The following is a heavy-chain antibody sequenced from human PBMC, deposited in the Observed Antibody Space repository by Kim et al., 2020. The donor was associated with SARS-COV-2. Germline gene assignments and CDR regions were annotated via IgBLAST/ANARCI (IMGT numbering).Heavy chain of an antibody. CDR3: AREDIVVVPAIDY. Sequence: YADAGEGRFTTSRDNSKSTLYLQMNSLRAEDTAVYYCAREDIVVVPAIDYWGQGTLVTVSS. D-gene: IGHD2-2*01. V-gene: IGHV3-33*01. J-gene: IGHJ4*02.